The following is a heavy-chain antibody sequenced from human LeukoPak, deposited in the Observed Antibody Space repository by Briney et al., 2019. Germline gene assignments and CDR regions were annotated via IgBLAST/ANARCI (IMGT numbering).Heavy chain of an antibody. CDR1: GGSISSSSYY. J-gene: IGHJ4*02. D-gene: IGHD1-1*01. CDR2: IYYSGST. V-gene: IGHV4-39*07. CDR3: ARYVPVKTGPTRASFDY. Sequence: SETLSLTCTVSGGSISSSSYYWGWIRQPPGKGLEWIGSIYYSGSTYYNPSLKSRVTISVDTSKNQFSLKLSSVTAADTAVYYCARYVPVKTGPTRASFDYWGQGILVTVSS.